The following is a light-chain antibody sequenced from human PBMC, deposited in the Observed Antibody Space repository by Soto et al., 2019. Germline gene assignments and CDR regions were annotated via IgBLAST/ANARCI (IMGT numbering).Light chain of an antibody. CDR1: SSNIGAGYD. V-gene: IGLV1-40*01. CDR2: GNS. J-gene: IGLJ3*02. CDR3: QSYDTSLSTPNGV. Sequence: QSVLTQPPSVSGAPGQRVTISCTGSSSNIGAGYDAHWYQQLPGTAPKLLIYGNSNRPSGVPDRFSASKSGASASLAITGLQAEDEADYYCQSYDTSLSTPNGVFGGGTKVTVL.